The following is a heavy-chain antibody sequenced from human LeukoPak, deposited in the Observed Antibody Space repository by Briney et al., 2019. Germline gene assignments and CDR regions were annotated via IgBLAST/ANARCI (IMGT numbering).Heavy chain of an antibody. CDR3: ARDLALRSPYYYYYYMDV. D-gene: IGHD4-17*01. CDR1: GGSFSGYY. Sequence: PSETLSLTCAVYGGSFSGYYWSWIRQPPGKGLGWIGEINHSGSTNYNPSLKSRVTISVDTSKNQFSLKLSSVTAADTAVYYCARDLALRSPYYYYYYMDVWGKGTTVTVSS. V-gene: IGHV4-34*01. CDR2: INHSGST. J-gene: IGHJ6*03.